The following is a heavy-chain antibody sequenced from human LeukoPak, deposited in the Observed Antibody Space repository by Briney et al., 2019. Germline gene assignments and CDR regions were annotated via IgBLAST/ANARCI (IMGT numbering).Heavy chain of an antibody. D-gene: IGHD6-19*01. CDR1: GFSLSRHW. J-gene: IGHJ4*02. V-gene: IGHV3-74*01. CDR3: ASEAVIAVDREDY. CDR2: ISTDGGST. Sequence: PGGSLRLSCVASGFSLSRHWMHWLRLAPGKGLVWVSRISTDGGSTAYADSVRGRFTISRDNAKNSLYLQMNSLRDEDTAVYYCASEAVIAVDREDYWGQGTLVTVSS.